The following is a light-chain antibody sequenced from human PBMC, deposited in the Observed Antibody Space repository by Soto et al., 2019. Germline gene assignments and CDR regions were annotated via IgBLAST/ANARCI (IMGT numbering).Light chain of an antibody. V-gene: IGLV6-57*04. Sequence: FMLTQPHSVSESPGKTVTISFTRSSGRIASNYVQWYQQRPGSAPTPVIYEDNERPSGVPDRFSGSIDSSSNSASLTISGLKTDDEADYYCQSYHSGNVVFGGGTKLTVL. J-gene: IGLJ2*01. CDR3: QSYHSGNVV. CDR2: EDN. CDR1: SGRIASNY.